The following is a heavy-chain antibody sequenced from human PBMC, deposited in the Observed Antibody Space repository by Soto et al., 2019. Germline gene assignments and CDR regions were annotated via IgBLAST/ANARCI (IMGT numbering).Heavy chain of an antibody. D-gene: IGHD4-17*01. CDR3: ARENYGDSPPIDYYYYGMDV. CDR2: IYYSGST. J-gene: IGHJ6*02. CDR1: GGSISSSSYY. Sequence: PSETLSLTCTVSGGSISSSSYYWGWIRQPPGKGLEWIGSIYYSGSTYYNPSLKSRVTISVDTSKNQFSLKLSSVTAADTAVYYGARENYGDSPPIDYYYYGMDVWGQGTTVTVSS. V-gene: IGHV4-39*01.